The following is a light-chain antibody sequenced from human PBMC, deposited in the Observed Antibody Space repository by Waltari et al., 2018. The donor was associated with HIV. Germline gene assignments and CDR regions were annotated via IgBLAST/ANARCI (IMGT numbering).Light chain of an antibody. CDR2: DAS. V-gene: IGKV3-11*01. J-gene: IGKJ5*01. Sequence: ENVLIQSPATLSLSPGERATLSCRASQSVRNYLAWFQQKPGQSPRLLIYDASNRATGVPDRFSGSGSGTDFTLTISNLEPEDFAVYYCQQRSNWITFGQGTRLEIK. CDR1: QSVRNY. CDR3: QQRSNWIT.